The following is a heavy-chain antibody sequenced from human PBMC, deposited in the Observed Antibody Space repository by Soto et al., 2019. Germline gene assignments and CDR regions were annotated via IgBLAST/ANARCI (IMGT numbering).Heavy chain of an antibody. D-gene: IGHD1-7*01. J-gene: IGHJ6*02. Sequence: PSQTLSLTCVISGDSVSSNSSAWNWIRQCPSRGLEWLGRTYYRSKWYNDYAVSVKSRITINPDTSKNQFSLQLNSVTPEDTAVYYCARVWNYVGYYYYGMDVWGQGTTLTVS. V-gene: IGHV6-1*01. CDR2: TYYRSKWYN. CDR1: GDSVSSNSSA. CDR3: ARVWNYVGYYYYGMDV.